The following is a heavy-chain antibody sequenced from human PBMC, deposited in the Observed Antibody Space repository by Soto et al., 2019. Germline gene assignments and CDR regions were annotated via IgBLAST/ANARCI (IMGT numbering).Heavy chain of an antibody. CDR3: TTEIYNWNSVDY. J-gene: IGHJ4*02. V-gene: IGHV3-15*01. CDR1: GFTFSNAW. Sequence: EVQLVESGGGLVKPGGSLRLSCAASGFTFSNAWMSWVRQAPGKGLEWVGRIKSKTDGGTTDYAAPVKGRFTISRDDSKNTLYLQMNSLKTEDMAVYYCTTEIYNWNSVDYWGQGTLVTVSS. D-gene: IGHD1-7*01. CDR2: IKSKTDGGTT.